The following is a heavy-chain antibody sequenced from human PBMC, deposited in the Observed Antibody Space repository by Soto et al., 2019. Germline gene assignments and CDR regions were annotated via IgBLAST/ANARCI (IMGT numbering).Heavy chain of an antibody. CDR2: ISGSGGST. J-gene: IGHJ5*02. V-gene: IGHV3-23*01. Sequence: EVQLLESGGGLVQPGGSLRLSCAASGFTFSSYAMSWVRQAPGKGLEWVSAISGSGGSTYYADSVKGRFTISRDNSKNTLYLQMNSLRAEDTAVYYCAKDQSHCSGGSCDWFDPWGQGTLVTVSS. CDR1: GFTFSSYA. CDR3: AKDQSHCSGGSCDWFDP. D-gene: IGHD2-15*01.